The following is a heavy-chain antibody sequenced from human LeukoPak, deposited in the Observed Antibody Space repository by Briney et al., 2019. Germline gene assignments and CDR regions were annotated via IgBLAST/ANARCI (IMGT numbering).Heavy chain of an antibody. Sequence: GGSLRLSCAASGFTFSSYSMNWVRQAPGKGLEWVSSISSSSSYIYYADSVKGRFTISRDNSKNTLYLQMNSLRAEDTAVYYCARDSFDLTGYDYPDLDYWGQGTLVTVSS. J-gene: IGHJ4*02. CDR3: ARDSFDLTGYDYPDLDY. CDR1: GFTFSSYS. D-gene: IGHD5-12*01. CDR2: ISSSSSYI. V-gene: IGHV3-21*01.